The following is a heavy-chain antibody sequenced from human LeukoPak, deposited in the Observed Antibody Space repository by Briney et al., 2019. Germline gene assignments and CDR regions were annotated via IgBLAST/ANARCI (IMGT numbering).Heavy chain of an antibody. J-gene: IGHJ4*02. CDR1: ASSLNAYN. CDR3: VRDRGTYRPIDY. V-gene: IGHV3-21*04. D-gene: IGHD1-26*01. Sequence: GGSLRLSCAASASSLNAYNMNWVRQAPGKGLEWVSSISYTGTYIYYADSVKGRFTISRDNAQNSLYLQMNSLRAEDTAIYYCVRDRGTYRPIDYWGQGTLVTVSS. CDR2: ISYTGTYI.